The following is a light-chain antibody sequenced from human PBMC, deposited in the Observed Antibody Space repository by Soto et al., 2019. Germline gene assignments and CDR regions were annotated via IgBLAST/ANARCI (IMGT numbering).Light chain of an antibody. CDR1: SSDVGSYNL. CDR2: EGS. Sequence: QSALTQPASVSGSPGQSITISCTGTSSDVGSYNLVSWYQQHPGKAPKLMIYEGSKRPSGVSNRFSGSKSGNTASLTISGLQAEDEAEYYCCSYAGSSNVFGTGTKLTVL. J-gene: IGLJ1*01. V-gene: IGLV2-23*03. CDR3: CSYAGSSNV.